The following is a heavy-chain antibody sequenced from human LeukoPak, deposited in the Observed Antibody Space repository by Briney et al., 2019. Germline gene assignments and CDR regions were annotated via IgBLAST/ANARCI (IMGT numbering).Heavy chain of an antibody. D-gene: IGHD1-26*01. V-gene: IGHV3-30-3*01. CDR1: GFTFSSYA. Sequence: PGGSLGLSCAASGFTFSSYAMHWVRQAPGKGLEWVAVISYDGSNKYYADSVKGRFTISRDNSKNTLYLQMNSLRAEDTAVYYCAREVVRWELLGGHDYWGQGTLVTVSS. CDR2: ISYDGSNK. J-gene: IGHJ4*02. CDR3: AREVVRWELLGGHDY.